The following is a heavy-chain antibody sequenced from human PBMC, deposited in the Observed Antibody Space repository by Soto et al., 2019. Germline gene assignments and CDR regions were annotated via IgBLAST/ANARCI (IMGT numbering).Heavy chain of an antibody. CDR1: GYTFTSYD. V-gene: IGHV1-8*01. CDR2: MNPNSGNT. D-gene: IGHD3-16*02. Sequence: ASVKVSCKASGYTFTSYDINWVRQATGQGLEWMGWMNPNSGNTGYAQKFQGRVTMTRNTSISTAYMELSSLRSEDTAVYYCASWGEAMGGFIFRYYPGMAFWGQGTTATVS. CDR3: ASWGEAMGGFIFRYYPGMAF. J-gene: IGHJ6*02.